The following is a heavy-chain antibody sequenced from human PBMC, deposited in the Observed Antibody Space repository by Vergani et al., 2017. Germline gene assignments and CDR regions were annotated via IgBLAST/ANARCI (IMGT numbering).Heavy chain of an antibody. V-gene: IGHV3-9*01. D-gene: IGHD6-6*01. J-gene: IGHJ5*02. CDR1: GFTFDDYA. CDR3: AKDLGTSSRGGWFDP. CDR2: ISWNSNSI. Sequence: EVQLVESGGGLVQPGRSLRLSCAASGFTFDDYAMHWVRQAPGKGLEWVSGISWNSNSIGYADSVKGRFTISRDNAKNSLYLQMNSLRAEDTALYYCAKDLGTSSRGGWFDPWGQGTLVTVSS.